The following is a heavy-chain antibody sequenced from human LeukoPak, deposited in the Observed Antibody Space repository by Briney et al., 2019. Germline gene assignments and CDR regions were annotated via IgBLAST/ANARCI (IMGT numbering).Heavy chain of an antibody. CDR1: GGSISSYY. D-gene: IGHD3-22*01. CDR3: ARERPNYYDSSGYYSKNYYYYMGV. Sequence: SETLSLTCTVSGGSISSYYWSWIRQPPGKGLEWIGYIYYSGSTNYNPSLKSRVTISVDTSKNQFSLKLSSVTAADTAVYYCARERPNYYDSSGYYSKNYYYYMGVWGKGTTVTVSS. J-gene: IGHJ6*03. CDR2: IYYSGST. V-gene: IGHV4-59*01.